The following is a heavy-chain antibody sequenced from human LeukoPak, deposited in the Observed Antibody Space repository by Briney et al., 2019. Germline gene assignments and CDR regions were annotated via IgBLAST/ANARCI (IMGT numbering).Heavy chain of an antibody. V-gene: IGHV4-59*11. J-gene: IGHJ6*02. CDR1: GGSISSHY. Sequence: SETLSLTCTVSGGSISSHYWSWIRQPPGKGREWMGYIYYIGSTNYNPSLKSPVTISVEASKFQFSMKLSYVTAADTAVYYCASSTYYDFWSGYLGYYYDMDVWGQGTTVTVSS. CDR3: ASSTYYDFWSGYLGYYYDMDV. CDR2: IYYIGST. D-gene: IGHD3-3*01.